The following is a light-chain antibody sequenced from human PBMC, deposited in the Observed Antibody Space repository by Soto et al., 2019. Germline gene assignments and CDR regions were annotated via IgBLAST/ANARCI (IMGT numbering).Light chain of an antibody. Sequence: VLTQSLGTLSLAPGERATLSFGASQSVGSYLAWYKQRTGQAHRLLMYDASDRATGITDRFSGSGYGKDFTLTISSIEHEEWAVYYCQKRSNWTWTVGQVTKWEIK. CDR2: DAS. J-gene: IGKJ1*01. V-gene: IGKV3-11*01. CDR3: QKRSNWTWT. CDR1: QSVGSY.